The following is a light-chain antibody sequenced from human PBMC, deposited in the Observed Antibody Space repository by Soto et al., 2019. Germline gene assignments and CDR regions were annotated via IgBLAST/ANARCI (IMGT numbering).Light chain of an antibody. CDR2: EVI. V-gene: IGLV2-8*01. CDR1: SSDVGAYNS. J-gene: IGLJ2*01. Sequence: QSALTQPPSASGSPGQSVTISCTGTSSDVGAYNSVSWYQQHPGKAPKLMIYEVIKRPSGVPDRFSGSKSDNMASLTVSGLQAEDEAVYYCSSYAGSNTFVVFGGGTKLTVL. CDR3: SSYAGSNTFVV.